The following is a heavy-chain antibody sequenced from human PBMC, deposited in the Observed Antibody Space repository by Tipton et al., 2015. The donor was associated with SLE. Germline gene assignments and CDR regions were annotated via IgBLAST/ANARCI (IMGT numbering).Heavy chain of an antibody. CDR1: GGSVSSSSKY. CDR2: IYYTGTTA. V-gene: IGHV4-39*07. J-gene: IGHJ4*02. Sequence: TLSLTCTVSGGSVSSSSKYWAWIRQPPGKGLEWIGSIYYTGTTAYYNSFLKSRVTMSVDTSKNQFSLRLTSVIAADTAVYYCAKGLYYYGSGSYYNVAYWGQGTLVTVSS. D-gene: IGHD3-10*01. CDR3: AKGLYYYGSGSYYNVAY.